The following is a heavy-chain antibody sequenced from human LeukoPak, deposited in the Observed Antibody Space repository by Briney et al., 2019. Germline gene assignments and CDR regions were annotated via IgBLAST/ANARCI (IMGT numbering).Heavy chain of an antibody. J-gene: IGHJ4*02. D-gene: IGHD1-26*01. CDR1: GFIFSSGV. CDR3: ARGHSGSYGRGVDY. V-gene: IGHV3-7*01. CDR2: INKDGNEK. Sequence: GGSLRLTCAASGFIFSSGVMSWVRQAPGKGLEWVASINKDGNEKYYVDSVKGRFTISRDNAKNSLYLQMNSLRAEDTAVYYCARGHSGSYGRGVDYWGQGNLVNVSS.